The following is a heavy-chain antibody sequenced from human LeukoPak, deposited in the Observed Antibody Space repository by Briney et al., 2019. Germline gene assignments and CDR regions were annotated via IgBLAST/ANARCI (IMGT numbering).Heavy chain of an antibody. CDR3: ARSTGKRDYFDY. J-gene: IGHJ4*02. V-gene: IGHV3-23*01. CDR1: GFTFSSYA. Sequence: GGSLRLSCAASGFTFSSYAMSWVRQAPGKGLEWVSAISGSGGSTYYADSVKGRFTISRDNSKSTLYLQMNSLRAEDTAVYYCARSTGKRDYFDYWGQGTLVTVSS. D-gene: IGHD2-8*02. CDR2: ISGSGGST.